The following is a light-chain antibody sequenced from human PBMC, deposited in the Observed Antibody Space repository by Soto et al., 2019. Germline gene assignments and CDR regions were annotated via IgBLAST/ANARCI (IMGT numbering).Light chain of an antibody. Sequence: QSVLTQPASVSGSPGQSSTISCTGTSSDVGAYNYVSWYPHHPGKAPKLVIYEVSHRPSGVSNRFSGSKSGNTASLTISGLQAEDGGDYYCTSYTTSTTLVFGGGTKVTVL. J-gene: IGLJ2*01. CDR1: SSDVGAYNY. V-gene: IGLV2-14*01. CDR3: TSYTTSTTLV. CDR2: EVS.